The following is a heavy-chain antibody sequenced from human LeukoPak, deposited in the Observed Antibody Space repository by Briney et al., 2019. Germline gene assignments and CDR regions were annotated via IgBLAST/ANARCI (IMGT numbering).Heavy chain of an antibody. J-gene: IGHJ6*03. Sequence: SETLSLTXTVSGGSISSGSYYWSWIRQPAGKGLEWIGRIYTSGSTNYNPSLKSRVTISVDTSKNQFSLKLSSVTAADTAVYYCARGNYYMDVWGIGTTVTVSS. CDR1: GGSISSGSYY. CDR3: ARGNYYMDV. CDR2: IYTSGST. V-gene: IGHV4-61*02.